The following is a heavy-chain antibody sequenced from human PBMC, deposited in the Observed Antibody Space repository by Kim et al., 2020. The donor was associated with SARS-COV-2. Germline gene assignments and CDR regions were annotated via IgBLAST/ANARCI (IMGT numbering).Heavy chain of an antibody. CDR3: ARAQYLLYSSGWYGRRWFDP. CDR2: IDHSGST. CDR1: GGSFSGYY. V-gene: IGHV4-34*01. J-gene: IGHJ5*02. D-gene: IGHD6-19*01. Sequence: SETLSLTCAVYGGSFSGYYWSWIRQPPGKGLEWIGEIDHSGSTNYNPSLKSRVTISVDTSKNQFSLKLSSATAADTAVYYCARAQYLLYSSGWYGRRWFDPWGQGTLVTVSS.